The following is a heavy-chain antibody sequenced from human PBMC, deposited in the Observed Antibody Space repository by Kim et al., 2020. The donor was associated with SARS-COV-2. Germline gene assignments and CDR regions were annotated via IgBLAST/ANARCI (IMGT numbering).Heavy chain of an antibody. CDR3: ARQARYYDSSGYYTRNDAFDI. Sequence: SETLSLTCTVSGGSISSYYWSWIRQPPGKGLGWIGYIYYSGSTNYNPSLKSRVTISIHTSKNQFSLKLSSVTAADTAVYYCARQARYYDSSGYYTRNDAFDIWGQGTMVTVSS. J-gene: IGHJ3*02. D-gene: IGHD3-22*01. V-gene: IGHV4-59*08. CDR1: GGSISSYY. CDR2: IYYSGST.